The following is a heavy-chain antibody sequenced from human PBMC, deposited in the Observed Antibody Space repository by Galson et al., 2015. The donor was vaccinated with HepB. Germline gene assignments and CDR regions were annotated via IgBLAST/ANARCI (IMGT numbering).Heavy chain of an antibody. Sequence: SLRLSCAASEFTFSNYAMHWVRQAPGKGLEWVAVIWYDGNNKYYADSVKGRFTISRDNSKNTLYLQMNSLRAEDTAVYYCARVGLRFYGFDIWGQGTMVAVSS. V-gene: IGHV3-33*08. D-gene: IGHD4-17*01. CDR1: EFTFSNYA. J-gene: IGHJ3*02. CDR2: IWYDGNNK. CDR3: ARVGLRFYGFDI.